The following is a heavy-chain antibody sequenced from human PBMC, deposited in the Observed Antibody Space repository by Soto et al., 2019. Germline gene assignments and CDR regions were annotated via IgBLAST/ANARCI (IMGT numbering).Heavy chain of an antibody. CDR1: GGSISSYY. Sequence: PSETLSLTCTVSGGSISSYYWSWIRQPPGKGLEWIGYIYYSGSTTYNPSLKSRVTMSLDTSKNQFSLNLSSVTASDTAVYYCATEYYGDFFDYWGQGTLVTSPQ. CDR3: ATEYYGDFFDY. V-gene: IGHV4-59*01. J-gene: IGHJ4*02. D-gene: IGHD4-17*01. CDR2: IYYSGST.